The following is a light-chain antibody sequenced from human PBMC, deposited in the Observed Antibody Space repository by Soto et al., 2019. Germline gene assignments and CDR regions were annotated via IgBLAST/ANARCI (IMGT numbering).Light chain of an antibody. CDR1: QSVSSG. CDR2: DAS. V-gene: IGKV3D-15*01. CDR3: QQYNNWPRT. Sequence: EIVMTQSPATLSVSPGERATLSFRASQSVSSGLAWYQQKPGQAPRLLIYDASNRATGIPARFSGSGSGTEFTLTISSLQSEDFEVYYCQQYNNWPRTFGQGTKVDIK. J-gene: IGKJ1*01.